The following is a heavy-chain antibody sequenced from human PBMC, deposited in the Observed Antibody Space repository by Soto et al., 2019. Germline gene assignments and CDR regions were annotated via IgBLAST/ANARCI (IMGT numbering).Heavy chain of an antibody. Sequence: LSLTFSIYGXSFSGYYWSWIRQPPGKGLEWIGEINHSGNTNYNPSLKSRVTISVDTSNNQFSLKLNSVTAADTAVYYYASSGPAVLSGFYYPDMDVWGQGTTVTVSS. CDR3: ASSGPAVLSGFYYPDMDV. CDR2: INHSGNT. J-gene: IGHJ6*02. D-gene: IGHD2-2*01. V-gene: IGHV4-34*01. CDR1: GXSFSGYY.